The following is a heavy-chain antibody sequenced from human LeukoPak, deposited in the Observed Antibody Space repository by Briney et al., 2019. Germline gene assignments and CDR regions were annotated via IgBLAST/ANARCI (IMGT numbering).Heavy chain of an antibody. D-gene: IGHD2-8*01. CDR1: GGTFSSYA. J-gene: IGHJ4*02. Sequence: ASVKVPCKASGGTFSSYAISWVGQAPGQGLEWMGRIITIVGIANYAQKFQGRVTITADKYKSKAYMELSSMRSEATAVYYCERDDPYEDSDYWGQGTLVTVSS. V-gene: IGHV1-69*04. CDR3: ERDDPYEDSDY. CDR2: IITIVGIA.